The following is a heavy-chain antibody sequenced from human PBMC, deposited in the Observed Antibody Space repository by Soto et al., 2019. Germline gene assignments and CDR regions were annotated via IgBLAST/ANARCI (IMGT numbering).Heavy chain of an antibody. V-gene: IGHV1-24*01. J-gene: IGHJ5*02. Sequence: ASVKVSCKVSGYTLTELSMHWVRQAPGKGLEWMGGFDPEDGETIYAQKFQGRVTMTEDTSTDTAYMELSSLRSEDTAVYYCARGPDYYYGSGSGNWFDPWGQGTLVTVSS. CDR1: GYTLTELS. CDR3: ARGPDYYYGSGSGNWFDP. D-gene: IGHD3-10*01. CDR2: FDPEDGET.